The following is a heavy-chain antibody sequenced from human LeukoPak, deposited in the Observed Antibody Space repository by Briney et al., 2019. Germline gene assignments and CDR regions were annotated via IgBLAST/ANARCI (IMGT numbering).Heavy chain of an antibody. J-gene: IGHJ3*02. D-gene: IGHD3-22*01. CDR3: ARGRHRITMIVVVIGQHAVDI. CDR2: INHSGST. Sequence: PPQTMSLTCPVSAGSISSGGYYWSWIRQPPGKGLEGIGEINHSGSTNNNQSHKSQVSISVDTSKKRFHLQLSFVTDAVTAVYYCARGRHRITMIVVVIGQHAVDIWGQGTMVTVSS. V-gene: IGHV4-39*06. CDR1: AGSISSGGYY.